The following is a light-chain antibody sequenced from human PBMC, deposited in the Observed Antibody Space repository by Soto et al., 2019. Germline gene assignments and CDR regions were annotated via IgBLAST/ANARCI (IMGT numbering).Light chain of an antibody. CDR3: YSYTSTSTHV. CDR1: SSDVGGYNY. Sequence: QSALTQPASVSGSPAQSITISCTGTSSDVGGYNYVSWYQHHPGKAPKLIIYEVSYRPSGVSNRFSGSKSGNTASLTISGLQADDEADYYCYSYTSTSTHVFGTETKVTVL. CDR2: EVS. J-gene: IGLJ1*01. V-gene: IGLV2-14*01.